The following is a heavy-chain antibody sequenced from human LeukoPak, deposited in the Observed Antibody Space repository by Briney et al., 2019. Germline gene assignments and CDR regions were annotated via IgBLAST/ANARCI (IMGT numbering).Heavy chain of an antibody. V-gene: IGHV3-30*03. CDR3: ARRMGATPSHQADY. Sequence: PGGSLRLSCAASGFTFSSHGMHWVRQAPGKGLEWVAVISYDENNKYYADSVKGRFTISRDSSKNTVYLQMSSLRAEDTAVYYCARRMGATPSHQADYWGQGTLVTVSS. CDR1: GFTFSSHG. CDR2: ISYDENNK. J-gene: IGHJ4*02. D-gene: IGHD1-26*01.